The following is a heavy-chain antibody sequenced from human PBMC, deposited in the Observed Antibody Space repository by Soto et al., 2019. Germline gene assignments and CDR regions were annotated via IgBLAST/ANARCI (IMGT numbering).Heavy chain of an antibody. CDR2: ISVYNGNT. V-gene: IGHV1-18*01. Sequence: ASVKVSFKASGYTFSSYDISWVRQAPGQGLEWLGWISVYNGNTNYAQEFQGRVTMTTDTSTSTAYMELRGLRSDDSALYHCATGDYGDYAWGHWGQGTLVTVSS. D-gene: IGHD4-17*01. J-gene: IGHJ4*02. CDR1: GYTFSSYD. CDR3: ATGDYGDYAWGH.